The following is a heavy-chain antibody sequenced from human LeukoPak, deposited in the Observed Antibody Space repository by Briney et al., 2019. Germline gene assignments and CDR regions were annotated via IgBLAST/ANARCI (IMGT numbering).Heavy chain of an antibody. CDR2: INAGNGNT. CDR1: GYTFTSYA. CDR3: ARDRLPTVGDYYYYGMDV. D-gene: IGHD5-12*01. Sequence: ASVKVSCKASGYTFTSYAMHWVRQAPGQRLEWMGWINAGNGNTKYSQKFRGRVTITRDTSASTAYMELSSLRSEDTAVYYCARDRLPTVGDYYYYGMDVWGQGTTVTVSS. V-gene: IGHV1-3*01. J-gene: IGHJ6*02.